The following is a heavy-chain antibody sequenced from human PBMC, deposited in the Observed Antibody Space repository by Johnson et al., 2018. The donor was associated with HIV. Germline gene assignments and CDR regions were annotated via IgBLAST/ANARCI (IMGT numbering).Heavy chain of an antibody. J-gene: IGHJ3*02. CDR2: ISWNSGSI. V-gene: IGHV3-9*01. CDR3: ATLSSSPAPFDI. CDR1: GFTFDDYA. D-gene: IGHD6-13*01. Sequence: QLVESGGGLVQPGRSLRLSCAASGFTFDDYAMHWVRQAPGKGLEWVSGISWNSGSIGYADSVKGRFTISRDNAKNSLYLQMNSLRAEDTALYYCATLSSSPAPFDIWGQGTMVTVSS.